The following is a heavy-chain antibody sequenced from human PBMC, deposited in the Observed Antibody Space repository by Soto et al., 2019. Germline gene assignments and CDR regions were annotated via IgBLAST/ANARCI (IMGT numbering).Heavy chain of an antibody. Sequence: ASVKVSCKASGYTFSNFGLSWVRQARGQGLEWMGWISGYNGNTNSAERFQGRVTMTTDTSTSTAYMEVRSLTADDTAVYYCAXDKGYGFGWSSSSGMDVWGQGTTVTVSS. J-gene: IGHJ6*02. V-gene: IGHV1-18*01. CDR1: GYTFSNFG. CDR2: ISGYNGNT. CDR3: AXDKGYGFGWSSSSGMDV. D-gene: IGHD5-18*01.